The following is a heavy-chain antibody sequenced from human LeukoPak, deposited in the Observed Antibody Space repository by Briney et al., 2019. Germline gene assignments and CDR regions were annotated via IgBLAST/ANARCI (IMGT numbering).Heavy chain of an antibody. J-gene: IGHJ4*02. CDR2: IYYSGST. CDR3: ARTTYYYDSSVQAFDY. D-gene: IGHD3-22*01. V-gene: IGHV4-31*03. CDR1: GGSISSGGYY. Sequence: SQTLSLTCTVSGGSISSGGYYWSWIRQHPGKGLEWIGYIYYSGSTHYNPSLKSRVTISVDTSKNQFSLKLSSVTAADTAVYYCARTTYYYDSSVQAFDYWGQGTLVTVSS.